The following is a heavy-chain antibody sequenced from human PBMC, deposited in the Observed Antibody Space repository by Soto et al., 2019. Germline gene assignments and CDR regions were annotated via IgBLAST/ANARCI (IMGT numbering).Heavy chain of an antibody. Sequence: ASVKVSCKASGYTFTSYGISWVRQAPGQGLEWMGWISAYNGNTNYAQKLQSRVTMTTDTSTSTAYMELRSLRSDDTAVYYCARVGFHYDSSGGGNWFDPWGQGTLVTVSS. D-gene: IGHD3-22*01. J-gene: IGHJ5*02. CDR3: ARVGFHYDSSGGGNWFDP. V-gene: IGHV1-18*01. CDR2: ISAYNGNT. CDR1: GYTFTSYG.